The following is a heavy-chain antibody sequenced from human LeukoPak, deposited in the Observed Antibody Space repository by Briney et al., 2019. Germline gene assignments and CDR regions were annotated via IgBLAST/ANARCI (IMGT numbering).Heavy chain of an antibody. CDR3: AGAIGYFDY. Sequence: GGSLRLSCAASGFTFSSYAMHWVRQAPGKGPEWVSVIYRDGSTYYADSVKGRFTISRDNSKNTLSLQMNSLRAEDTAVYYCAGAIGYFDYWGQGTLVTVSS. V-gene: IGHV3-53*01. CDR2: IYRDGST. CDR1: GFTFSSYA. J-gene: IGHJ4*02. D-gene: IGHD2-21*01.